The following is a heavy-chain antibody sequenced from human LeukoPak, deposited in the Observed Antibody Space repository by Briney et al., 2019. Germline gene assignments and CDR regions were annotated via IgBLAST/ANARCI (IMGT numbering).Heavy chain of an antibody. CDR2: ITNSGTTI. V-gene: IGHV3-11*04. CDR3: ARVGSGGDFWSGSYYFDY. CDR1: GFTFTDYY. J-gene: IGHJ4*02. D-gene: IGHD3-3*01. Sequence: GGSLRLSCAASGFTFTDYYMSWIRQAPGKGLEWVSYITNSGTTIYYADSVKGRFTISRDNAKNSLYLQMNSLRAEDTAVYYCARVGSGGDFWSGSYYFDYWAREPWSPSPQ.